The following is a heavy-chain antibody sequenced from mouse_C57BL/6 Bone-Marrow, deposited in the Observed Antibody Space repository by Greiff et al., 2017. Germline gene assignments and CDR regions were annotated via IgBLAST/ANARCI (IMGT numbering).Heavy chain of an antibody. V-gene: IGHV1-19*01. CDR1: GYTFTDYY. D-gene: IGHD1-1*01. Sequence: EVQLQQSGPVLVKPGASVKMSCKASGYTFTDYYMNWVKQSHGKSLEWIGVINPYNGGTSYNQKFKGKATLTVDKSSSTAYMELNSLTSEDSAVYYCAREAGGYGSSYGYFDCLGHRDHGHRLL. CDR3: AREAGGYGSSYGYFDC. CDR2: INPYNGGT. J-gene: IGHJ1*03.